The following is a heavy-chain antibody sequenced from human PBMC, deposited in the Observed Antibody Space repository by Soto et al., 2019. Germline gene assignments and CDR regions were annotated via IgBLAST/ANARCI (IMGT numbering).Heavy chain of an antibody. D-gene: IGHD3-16*01. CDR3: ASRLGPWHVYPGGFDV. CDR2: IGSNSNAR. V-gene: IGHV3-48*01. CDR1: GFTFSPYA. Sequence: EVQLVESGGGLVQPGGSLRLSCAASGFTFSPYAMDWVRQAPGKGLEWISYIGSNSNARYYADSVRGRFTVSRDDAKNTPYHQVSSQIAHDTAVYCCASRLGPWHVYPGGFDVWGQGTTVIVSS. J-gene: IGHJ6*02.